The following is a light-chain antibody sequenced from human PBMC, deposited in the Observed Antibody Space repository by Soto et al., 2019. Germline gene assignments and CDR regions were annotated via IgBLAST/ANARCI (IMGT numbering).Light chain of an antibody. V-gene: IGLV1-51*01. CDR2: DDT. Sequence: QAVVTQPPSVSAAPGQTVTVSCSGGTSNIGNNFVSWYQQLPGTAPKLLIYDDTKRPSGIPDRFSGSKSGTSATLGITGLQTGDEADYYCGTWDSSLSVVVFGGGTKVTVL. J-gene: IGLJ2*01. CDR1: TSNIGNNF. CDR3: GTWDSSLSVVV.